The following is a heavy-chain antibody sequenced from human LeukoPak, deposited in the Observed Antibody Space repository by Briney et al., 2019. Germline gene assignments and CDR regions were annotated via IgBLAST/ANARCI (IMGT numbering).Heavy chain of an antibody. J-gene: IGHJ4*02. CDR3: ARNLGDEVSGYGGDY. V-gene: IGHV3-48*04. CDR1: GYTFSSYS. Sequence: GGSLRLSCAASGYTFSSYSMNWVRQAPGKGLEWVSYISSSSSTIYYADSVKGRFTISRDNAKNSLYLQMNSLRAEDTAVYYCARNLGDEVSGYGGDYWGQGTLVTVSS. D-gene: IGHD5-12*01. CDR2: ISSSSSTI.